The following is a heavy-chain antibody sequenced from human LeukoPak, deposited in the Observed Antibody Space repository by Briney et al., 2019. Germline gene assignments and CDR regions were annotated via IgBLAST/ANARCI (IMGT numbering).Heavy chain of an antibody. D-gene: IGHD1-26*01. CDR3: VRDQSLWALDI. CDR1: GFTFSNYW. V-gene: IGHV3-74*01. CDR2: IKGDGIDT. J-gene: IGHJ3*02. Sequence: GGSLRLSCAASGFTFSNYWMHWVRQAPGKGLMWVSRIKGDGIDTIGADFVKGRFTTSRDNAKNTLYLQMNSLRAEGTATYYCVRDQSLWALDIWGQGTTVTVSS.